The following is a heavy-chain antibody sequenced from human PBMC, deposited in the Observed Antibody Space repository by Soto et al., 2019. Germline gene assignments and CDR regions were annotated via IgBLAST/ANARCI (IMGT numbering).Heavy chain of an antibody. V-gene: IGHV4-61*01. J-gene: IGHJ6*02. CDR1: GGSVSSGSYY. CDR2: IYYSGST. D-gene: IGHD6-19*01. Sequence: QVQLQESGPGLVKPSETLSLTCTVSGGSVSSGSYYWSWIRQPPGKGLEWIGYIYYSGSTNYNPSLKGRVPISVDTSKNQVSLKLSSVTAADTAVYYCARGIEGWYQGRYYYGMDVWGQGTTVTVSS. CDR3: ARGIEGWYQGRYYYGMDV.